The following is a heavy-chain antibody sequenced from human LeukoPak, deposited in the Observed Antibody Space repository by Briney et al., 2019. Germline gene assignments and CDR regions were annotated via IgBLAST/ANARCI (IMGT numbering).Heavy chain of an antibody. Sequence: GGSLRLSCAASGFTVSSNYMSWVRQAPGKGLEWVSVIYSGGSTYCADSVKGRFTISRDNSKNTLYLQMNSLRAEDTAVYYCARQGLRWPIAAAGGGRAFDYWGQGTLVTVSS. V-gene: IGHV3-53*01. CDR3: ARQGLRWPIAAAGGGRAFDY. CDR2: IYSGGST. J-gene: IGHJ4*02. D-gene: IGHD6-13*01. CDR1: GFTVSSNY.